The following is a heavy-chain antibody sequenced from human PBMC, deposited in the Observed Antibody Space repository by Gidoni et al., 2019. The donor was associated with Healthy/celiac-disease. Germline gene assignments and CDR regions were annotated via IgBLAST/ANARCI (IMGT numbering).Heavy chain of an antibody. CDR3: ARGAPFSGWNTDAFDI. CDR1: GYSISSGFY. V-gene: IGHV4-38-2*01. CDR2: IYHSGST. Sequence: QVQLQASGPGLVKPSETLSLTCAVSGYSISSGFYWGWIRQPPGKGLEWIGSIYHSGSTYYNPSLKSRVTISLDTSKNQFSLKLSSVPAADTAVYYCARGAPFSGWNTDAFDIWGQGTMVTVSS. J-gene: IGHJ3*02. D-gene: IGHD6-19*01.